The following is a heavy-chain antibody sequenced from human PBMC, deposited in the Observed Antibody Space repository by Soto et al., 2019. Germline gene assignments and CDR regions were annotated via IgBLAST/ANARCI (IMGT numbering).Heavy chain of an antibody. Sequence: PSEPLSLTCTVSGGSIRSSSYYWGWIRQGPGKGLAGIGSIYYRGRTYYNPSLKNRDTISVDTSKNQFTLKLSTVTAADTAVYYCGRNRWGYSSSGYNYYYYGIDVWGQGTLVTVSS. CDR3: GRNRWGYSSSGYNYYYYGIDV. CDR2: IYYRGRT. V-gene: IGHV4-39*01. D-gene: IGHD6-13*01. J-gene: IGHJ6*02. CDR1: GGSIRSSSYY.